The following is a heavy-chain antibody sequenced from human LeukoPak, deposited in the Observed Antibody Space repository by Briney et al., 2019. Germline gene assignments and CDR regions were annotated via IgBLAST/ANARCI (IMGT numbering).Heavy chain of an antibody. J-gene: IGHJ4*02. CDR3: ARGLRRRYFDY. Sequence: PSETLSLTCAVYGGSFSGYYWSWIRQPPGKGLEWIGEINHSGSTNYNPSLKSRVTISVDTSKNQFSLKLSSVTAADTAVYYCARGLRRRYFDYWGRGTLVTVSS. D-gene: IGHD3-16*01. CDR1: GGSFSGYY. CDR2: INHSGST. V-gene: IGHV4-34*01.